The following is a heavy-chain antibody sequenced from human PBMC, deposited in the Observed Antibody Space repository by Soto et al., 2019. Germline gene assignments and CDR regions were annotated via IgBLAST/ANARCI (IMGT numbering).Heavy chain of an antibody. CDR3: AKGGSYDFWSGYRFDY. V-gene: IGHV3-23*01. CDR1: GFTFSSYA. J-gene: IGHJ4*02. Sequence: EVQLLESGGGLVQPGGSLRLSCAASGFTFSSYAMSWVRQAPGKGLEWVSAISGSGGSTYYADSEKGRFTISRDNSKNTLYLQMNSLRAEDTAVYYCAKGGSYDFWSGYRFDYWGQGTLVTVSS. D-gene: IGHD3-3*01. CDR2: ISGSGGST.